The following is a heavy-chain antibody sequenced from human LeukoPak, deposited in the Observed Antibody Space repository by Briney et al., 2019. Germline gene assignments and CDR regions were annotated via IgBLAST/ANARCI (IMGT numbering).Heavy chain of an antibody. V-gene: IGHV1-18*01. Sequence: GASVKVSCKASGYTFTSYGISWVRQAPGQGLEWMGWISAYNGNTNYAQKLQDRVTMTTDTSTSTAYMELRSLRSDDTAVYYCARDSAYDYVWGSYRMDDAFDIWGQGTMVTVSS. CDR1: GYTFTSYG. J-gene: IGHJ3*02. CDR2: ISAYNGNT. CDR3: ARDSAYDYVWGSYRMDDAFDI. D-gene: IGHD3-16*02.